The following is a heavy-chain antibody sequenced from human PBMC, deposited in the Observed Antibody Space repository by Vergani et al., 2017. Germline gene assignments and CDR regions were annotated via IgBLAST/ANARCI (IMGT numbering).Heavy chain of an antibody. CDR3: ARVNTETNGHLYYCYYMDV. V-gene: IGHV4-34*01. Sequence: QVQLQQWGGGLLKPSETLSLTCVVNGGSFTSYHWTWIRQSPGEGLEWVGDIDHTGRPDYDPSLKIRLTMSVDKSRNQFSLTLNSVTATDTAIYFCARVNTETNGHLYYCYYMDVWGQGTAVTVS. D-gene: IGHD4-11*01. CDR1: GGSFTSYH. CDR2: IDHTGRP. J-gene: IGHJ6*03.